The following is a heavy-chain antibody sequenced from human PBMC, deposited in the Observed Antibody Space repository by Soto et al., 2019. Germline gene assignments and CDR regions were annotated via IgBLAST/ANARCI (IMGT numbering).Heavy chain of an antibody. V-gene: IGHV3-30*18. CDR1: GFTFSSYG. Sequence: QVQLVESGGGVVQPGRSLRLSCAASGFTFSSYGMHWVRQAPGKGLEWVAVISYDGSNKYYADSVKGRFTISRDNSKNTLYLQMNSLRAEVTAVYYCAKDDRRGMATIDYWGQGTLVTVSS. CDR2: ISYDGSNK. CDR3: AKDDRRGMATIDY. J-gene: IGHJ4*02. D-gene: IGHD5-12*01.